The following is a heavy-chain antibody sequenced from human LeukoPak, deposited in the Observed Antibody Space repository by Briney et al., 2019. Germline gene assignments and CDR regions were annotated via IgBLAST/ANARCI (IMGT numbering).Heavy chain of an antibody. J-gene: IGHJ5*02. Sequence: GASVKVSCKAFGYTITGYYMHWVRQAPGQGLEWMGWINPNSGGTSSAQKFQGRVTMTRDTSITTVYMEVSWLTADDTAFYYCARADRLHGGPYLIGPWGQGTLVTVSS. CDR1: GYTITGYY. CDR3: ARADRLHGGPYLIGP. CDR2: INPNSGGT. V-gene: IGHV1-2*02. D-gene: IGHD2-21*01.